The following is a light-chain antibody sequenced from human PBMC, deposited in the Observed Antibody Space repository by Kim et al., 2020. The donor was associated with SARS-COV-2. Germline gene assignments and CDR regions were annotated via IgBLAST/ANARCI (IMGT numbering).Light chain of an antibody. CDR2: DAS. J-gene: IGKJ4*01. Sequence: VSPGERATLACRASHSVSNFLAWYQQKPGQAPRLLIYDASNGATGIPARFSGSVSGTDFTLTISSLEPEDFAVYYCQQRSNWPLTFGGGTKVDIK. CDR3: QQRSNWPLT. CDR1: HSVSNF. V-gene: IGKV3-11*01.